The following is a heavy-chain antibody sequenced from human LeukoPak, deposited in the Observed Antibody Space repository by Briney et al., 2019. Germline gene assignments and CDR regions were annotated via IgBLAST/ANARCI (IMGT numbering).Heavy chain of an antibody. CDR3: ARDGVDIVATTYGMDV. V-gene: IGHV3-66*01. Sequence: GGSLRLSCAASGFTVSSKYMTWVRRAPGKGLEWVSVIYSGGNTYYADSVRGGFTISRDNSKNTLYLQMNSLRAEDTAVYYCARDGVDIVATTYGMDVWGQGTTVTVSS. D-gene: IGHD5-12*01. CDR2: IYSGGNT. J-gene: IGHJ6*02. CDR1: GFTVSSKY.